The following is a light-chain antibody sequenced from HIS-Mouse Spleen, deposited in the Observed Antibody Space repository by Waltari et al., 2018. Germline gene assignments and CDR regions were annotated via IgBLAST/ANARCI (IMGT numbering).Light chain of an antibody. CDR1: SSDVGGYNY. Sequence: QSALTQPRSVSGSPGQSVTISCTGTSSDVGGYNYVSLYQQPPGKAPKLMIYDVSKRPSGVPDRFSGSKSGNPASLTISGLQAEDEADYYCCSYAGSYTFEVVFGGGTKLTVL. CDR2: DVS. V-gene: IGLV2-11*01. CDR3: CSYAGSYTFEVV. J-gene: IGLJ2*01.